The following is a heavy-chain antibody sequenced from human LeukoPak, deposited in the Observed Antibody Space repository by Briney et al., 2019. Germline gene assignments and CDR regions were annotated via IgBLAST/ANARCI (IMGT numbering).Heavy chain of an antibody. J-gene: IGHJ4*02. D-gene: IGHD3-22*01. CDR3: ARAEYDSSGYPLDY. CDR2: INHSGST. Sequence: PSETLSLTCAVYGVSFSGYYWSWIRQPPGKGLEWIGEINHSGSTNYNPSLRSRVTISVDTSKNQFSLKLSSVTAADTAVYYCARAEYDSSGYPLDYWGQGTLVTVSS. V-gene: IGHV4-34*01. CDR1: GVSFSGYY.